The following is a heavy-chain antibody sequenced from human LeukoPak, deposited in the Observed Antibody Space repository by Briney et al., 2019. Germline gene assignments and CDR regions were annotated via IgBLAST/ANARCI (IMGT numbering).Heavy chain of an antibody. CDR2: INPNSGGT. Sequence: ASVQVSCQASGYTFIGYYMHWVRQAHGQGLEWMGWINPNSGGTNYAQKFQGRVTMTRDTSISTAYIELSRLRSDDTAVYYCARGRIAVARNPFDYWGQGTLVTVSS. CDR3: ARGRIAVARNPFDY. J-gene: IGHJ4*02. V-gene: IGHV1-2*02. D-gene: IGHD6-19*01. CDR1: GYTFIGYY.